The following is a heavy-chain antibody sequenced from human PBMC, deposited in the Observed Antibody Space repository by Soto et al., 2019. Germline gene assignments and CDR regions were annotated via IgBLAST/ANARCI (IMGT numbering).Heavy chain of an antibody. V-gene: IGHV3-23*01. J-gene: IGHJ5*02. Sequence: PGGSLRLSCAASGFTFRSYAMSWTRQAPGTGLEWVSSLLRSGSSTYYADSVKGRFTISSEISANSLYLQMDSLRAEDTAVYYCAKDAVSGDGVWLLDSWGQGTVVTVSS. CDR1: GFTFRSYA. CDR3: AKDAVSGDGVWLLDS. D-gene: IGHD4-17*01. CDR2: LLRSGSST.